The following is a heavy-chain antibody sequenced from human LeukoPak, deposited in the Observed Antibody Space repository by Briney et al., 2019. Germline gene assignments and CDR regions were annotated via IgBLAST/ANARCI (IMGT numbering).Heavy chain of an antibody. Sequence: GGSLRLSCAASGFIVSSNYMSWVRQAPGKGLEWVSVIYSGGSTYYADSVKGRFTISRVNSKNTLYLQMNSLRAEDTAVYYCASVLTGYYDYFDYWGQGTLVTVSS. D-gene: IGHD3-9*01. J-gene: IGHJ4*02. CDR2: IYSGGST. V-gene: IGHV3-53*01. CDR1: GFIVSSNY. CDR3: ASVLTGYYDYFDY.